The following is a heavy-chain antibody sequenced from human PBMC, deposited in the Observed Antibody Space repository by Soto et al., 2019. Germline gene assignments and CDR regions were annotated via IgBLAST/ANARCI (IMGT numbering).Heavy chain of an antibody. V-gene: IGHV1-18*01. CDR2: ISLYSDGT. D-gene: IGHD2-2*01. CDR3: ARVVPGAEAWFGP. J-gene: IGHJ5*02. Sequence: QVPLVQSGGEVKRPGASVKVSCKTSGYTFSNYGITWVRQAPGQPLEWLGWISLYSDGTNYAQKLQGRVSMTTDTSTTTAYMELRSLRSDATAVYYCARVVPGAEAWFGPWGQGTLVTVSS. CDR1: GYTFSNYG.